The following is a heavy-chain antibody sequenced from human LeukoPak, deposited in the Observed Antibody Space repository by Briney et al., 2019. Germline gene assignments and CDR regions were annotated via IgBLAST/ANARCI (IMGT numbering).Heavy chain of an antibody. D-gene: IGHD2-15*01. V-gene: IGHV3-23*01. J-gene: IGHJ1*01. CDR1: GFTFSSYA. Sequence: GGALRLSCTASGFTFSSYAMSWVRQAPEKGLEWVSAISGSGGSTYCSDSVKGRFTISRDNSKNTLYLQMNSLRAEDTAVYYCAKDPYCSGGSCYGAEYFQHWGQGTLVTVSS. CDR3: AKDPYCSGGSCYGAEYFQH. CDR2: ISGSGGST.